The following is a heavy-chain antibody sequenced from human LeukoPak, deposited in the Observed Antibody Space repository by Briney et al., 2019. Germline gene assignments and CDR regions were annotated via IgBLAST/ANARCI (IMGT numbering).Heavy chain of an antibody. J-gene: IGHJ4*02. D-gene: IGHD3-3*01. CDR3: ARETNDFWSGRRIDY. V-gene: IGHV3-7*01. CDR2: IKQDGSEK. Sequence: PGGSLRLSCAGSGFSFSSYWMTWVRQAPGKGLEWVANIKQDGSEKDYADSVKGRFTISRDNAKNSLYLQMNSLRAEDTAVYYCARETNDFWSGRRIDYWGQGTLVTVSS. CDR1: GFSFSSYW.